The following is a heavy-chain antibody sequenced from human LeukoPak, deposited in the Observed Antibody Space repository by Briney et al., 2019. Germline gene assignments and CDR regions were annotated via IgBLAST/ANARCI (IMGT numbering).Heavy chain of an antibody. CDR1: GGSISSGSYY. CDR3: ARAGKDGRDY. V-gene: IGHV4-61*02. J-gene: IGHJ4*02. Sequence: PSETLSLTCTVSGGSISSGSYYWSWIRQPAGKGLEWIGRIYTSGSTNYNPSLKSRVTISVDTSKNQFSLRLSSVTAADTAVYYCARAGKDGRDYWGQGTLVTVSP. CDR2: IYTSGST.